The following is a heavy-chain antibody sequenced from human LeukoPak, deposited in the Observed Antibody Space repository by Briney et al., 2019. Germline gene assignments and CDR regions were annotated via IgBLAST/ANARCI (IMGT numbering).Heavy chain of an antibody. V-gene: IGHV5-51*01. D-gene: IGHD6-13*01. J-gene: IGHJ4*02. CDR3: TRGTIAAALVMDY. Sequence: GESLKISCKGSGYDFTTYWTGWGRQMPGKGLEWMGIIYPGDSDTRYSPSFQGHVTISADKSISTAYLQWSSLKASDTAMYYCTRGTIAAALVMDYWGQGTLVTVSS. CDR2: IYPGDSDT. CDR1: GYDFTTYW.